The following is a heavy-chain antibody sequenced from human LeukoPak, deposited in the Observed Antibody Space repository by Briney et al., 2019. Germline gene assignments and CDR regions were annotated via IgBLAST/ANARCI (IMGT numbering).Heavy chain of an antibody. CDR2: INPSGGST. V-gene: IGHV1-46*01. Sequence: ASVRVSFKSSGYTFTIYYMHWVRQAPGQGLEWMGIINPSGGSTSYAQKFQGRVTMTRDTSTSTLYMELSSLRPEDTAVYYCARDGWSEMGTILREVVSDYWGQGTLVTVSS. CDR3: ARDGWSEMGTILREVVSDY. J-gene: IGHJ4*02. D-gene: IGHD5-24*01. CDR1: GYTFTIYY.